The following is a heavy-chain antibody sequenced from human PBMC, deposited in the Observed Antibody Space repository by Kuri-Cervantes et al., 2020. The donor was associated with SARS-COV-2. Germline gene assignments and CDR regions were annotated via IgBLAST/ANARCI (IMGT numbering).Heavy chain of an antibody. V-gene: IGHV4-4*07. CDR2: IYPSGII. CDR1: GGSISADY. Sequence: SETLSLTCSVSGGSISADYRSWIRQPAGKRPEWIGRIYPSGIINYNPSLDSRVTISADTSKNQFSLKLSFVTAADTAVYYCARRQQVVQYFDVWGRGPLGPVSS. D-gene: IGHD6-13*01. J-gene: IGHJ2*01. CDR3: ARRQQVVQYFDV.